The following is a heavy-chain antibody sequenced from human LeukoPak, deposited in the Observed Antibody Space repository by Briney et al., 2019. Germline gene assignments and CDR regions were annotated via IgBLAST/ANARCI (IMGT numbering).Heavy chain of an antibody. CDR1: GFTVSSNY. D-gene: IGHD5-18*01. J-gene: IGHJ4*02. CDR2: IYSGGST. V-gene: IGHV3-66*02. Sequence: LSGGSLRLSCAASGFTVSSNYMSWVRQAPGKGLEWVSVIYSGGSTYYADSVKGRFTSSRDNSKNTLYLQMNSLRTEDTAVYYCARDGRGDLTWIQLWSPFDYWGQGILVTVSS. CDR3: ARDGRGDLTWIQLWSPFDY.